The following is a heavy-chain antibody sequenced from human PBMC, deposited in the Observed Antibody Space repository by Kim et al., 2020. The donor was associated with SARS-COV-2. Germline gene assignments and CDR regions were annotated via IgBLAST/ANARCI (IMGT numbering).Heavy chain of an antibody. CDR1: GFTFSSYA. J-gene: IGHJ4*02. D-gene: IGHD1-26*01. CDR2: ISSNGGST. Sequence: GGSLRLSCSASGFTFSSYAMHWVRQAPGKGLEYVSAISSNGGSTYYADSVKGRFTISRDNSKNTLYLQMSSLRAEDTAVYYCVNRWIVGATTLFDYWGQGTLVTVAS. CDR3: VNRWIVGATTLFDY. V-gene: IGHV3-64D*06.